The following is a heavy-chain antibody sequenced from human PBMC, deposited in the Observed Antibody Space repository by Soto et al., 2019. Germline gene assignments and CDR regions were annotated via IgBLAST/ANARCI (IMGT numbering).Heavy chain of an antibody. CDR2: ISSSSSYI. V-gene: IGHV3-21*01. Sequence: EVQLVESGGGLVKPGGSLRLSCAASGFTFSSYSMNWVRQAPGKGLEWVSSISSSSSYIYYADSVKGRFTISRDNAKNSLYLQMNSLRAEDTAVYYCARDQIVVGPAAMEGYYYYMDVWGKGTTVTVSS. J-gene: IGHJ6*03. CDR3: ARDQIVVGPAAMEGYYYYMDV. CDR1: GFTFSSYS. D-gene: IGHD2-2*01.